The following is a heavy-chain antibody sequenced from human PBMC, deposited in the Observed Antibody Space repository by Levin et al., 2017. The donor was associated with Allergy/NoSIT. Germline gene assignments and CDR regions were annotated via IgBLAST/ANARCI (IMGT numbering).Heavy chain of an antibody. CDR2: ISGGSSYT. J-gene: IGHJ4*02. V-gene: IGHV3-11*05. CDR3: ARVGYSSGWNRGFDY. Sequence: GGSLRLSCAASGFTFSDYYMSWVRQAPGKGLEWVSYISGGSSYTNYADSVKGRFTISRDNAENSLYLQMNGLRAEDTAVYYCARVGYSSGWNRGFDYWGQGTLVTVSS. D-gene: IGHD6-19*01. CDR1: GFTFSDYY.